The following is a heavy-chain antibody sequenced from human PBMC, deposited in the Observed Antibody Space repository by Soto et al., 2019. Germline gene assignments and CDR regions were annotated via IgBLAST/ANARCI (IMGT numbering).Heavy chain of an antibody. CDR2: MNPNCANT. CDR3: ARGGAVGGTDV. CDR1: GYTFTSYD. Sequence: QVQLVQSGAEVKKPGASVKVSCKASGYTFTSYDINWVRQATGQGLEWMGWMNPNCANTGYAQKFQGRDTMTRNTSLITAYMELGSLRSEDTAVYSCARGGAVGGTDVWGQGTTVTVSS. J-gene: IGHJ6*02. D-gene: IGHD3-10*01. V-gene: IGHV1-8*01.